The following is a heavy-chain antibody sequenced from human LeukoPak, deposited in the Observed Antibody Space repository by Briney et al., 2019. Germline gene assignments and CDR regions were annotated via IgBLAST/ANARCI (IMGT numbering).Heavy chain of an antibody. V-gene: IGHV4-38-2*01. Sequence: SETLSLTCAVSAFSINSGYYWGWIRQPPGKGLEWIGTVYHSGSTYYNPSLKSRVTMSVDTSKNQFSLKVYSVAAADTAVYYCARLGSGYSYFDYWGQGTLVTVSS. CDR1: AFSINSGYY. CDR3: ARLGSGYSYFDY. CDR2: VYHSGST. D-gene: IGHD3-22*01. J-gene: IGHJ4*02.